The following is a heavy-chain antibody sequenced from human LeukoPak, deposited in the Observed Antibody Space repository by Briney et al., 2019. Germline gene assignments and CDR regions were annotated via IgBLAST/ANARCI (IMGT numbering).Heavy chain of an antibody. V-gene: IGHV3-53*01. CDR1: GFTVSSNY. CDR2: IYSGGST. J-gene: IGHJ4*02. Sequence: GGSLRLSCAASGFTVSSNYMSWVRQAPGKGLEWVSVIYSGGSTYYADSVKGRFTISRDNSKNTLFLQMISLRAEDTAVYYCAKDRGYYGSGSFSGFDYWGQGTLVTVSS. CDR3: AKDRGYYGSGSFSGFDY. D-gene: IGHD3-10*01.